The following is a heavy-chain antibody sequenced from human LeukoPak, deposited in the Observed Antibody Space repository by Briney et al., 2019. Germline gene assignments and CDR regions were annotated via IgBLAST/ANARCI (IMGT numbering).Heavy chain of an antibody. CDR2: ISAYNGNT. CDR1: GYTFTSYG. D-gene: IGHD3-3*01. V-gene: IGHV1-18*01. CDR3: ARNTIFGVVIIPLDY. Sequence: ASVKVSCKASGYTFTSYGISWVRPAPGQGLEWMGWISAYNGNTNYAQKLQGRVTMTTDTSTSTAYMELRSLRSDDTAVYYCARNTIFGVVIIPLDYWGQGTLVTVSS. J-gene: IGHJ4*02.